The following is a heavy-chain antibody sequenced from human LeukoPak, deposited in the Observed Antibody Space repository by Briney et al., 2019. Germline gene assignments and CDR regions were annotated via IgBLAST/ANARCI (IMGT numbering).Heavy chain of an antibody. Sequence: QASETLSLTCTVSGGSISSYYWSWIRQPAGKGLQWIGRISTSGSTSYNPSLESRVTMSIDTSKNQFSLRLTSVTAADTAVYYCARDATTLTTIIDYWGQGTLVTVSS. V-gene: IGHV4-4*07. CDR1: GGSISSYY. J-gene: IGHJ4*02. D-gene: IGHD1-1*01. CDR3: ARDATTLTTIIDY. CDR2: ISTSGST.